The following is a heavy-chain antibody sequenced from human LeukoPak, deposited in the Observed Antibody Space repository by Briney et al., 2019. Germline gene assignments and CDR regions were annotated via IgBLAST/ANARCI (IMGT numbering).Heavy chain of an antibody. J-gene: IGHJ5*02. D-gene: IGHD6-13*01. CDR1: GFTFSSYA. CDR3: ARPSSWYEGSTNWFDP. CDR2: ISYDGSNK. V-gene: IGHV3-30*04. Sequence: GGSLRLSCAASGFTFSSYAMHWVRQAPGKGLEWVAVISYDGSNKYYADSVKGRFTISRDNSKNTLYLQMNSLRAEDTAVYYCARPSSWYEGSTNWFDPWGQGTLVTVSS.